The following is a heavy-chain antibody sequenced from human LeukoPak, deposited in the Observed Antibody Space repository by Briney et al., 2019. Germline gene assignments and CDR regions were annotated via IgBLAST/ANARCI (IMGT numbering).Heavy chain of an antibody. CDR3: VRSSSGSYDY. Sequence: PGGSLRLSCSASGFSFSNYPFHWVRQAPGQGLEYVSAITTTGGSTYYADSVKGRFTISRDNSKNTLYLQMSSLRAEDTAVYYCVRSSSGSYDYWGPGTLVTVSS. CDR1: GFSFSNYP. D-gene: IGHD6-19*01. V-gene: IGHV3-64D*06. CDR2: ITTTGGST. J-gene: IGHJ4*02.